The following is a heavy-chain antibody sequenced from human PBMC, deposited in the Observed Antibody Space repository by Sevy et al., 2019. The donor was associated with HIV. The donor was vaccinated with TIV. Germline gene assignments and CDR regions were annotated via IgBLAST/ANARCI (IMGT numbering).Heavy chain of an antibody. CDR1: GFTFSSYS. CDR3: ARENYGSGDGGAFDY. CDR2: ISSSSSYI. J-gene: IGHJ4*02. V-gene: IGHV3-21*01. Sequence: GGSLRLSCAASGFTFSSYSMNWVRQAPGKGLEWVSSISSSSSYIYYEDSVKGGFTISTDNAKNSLYLQMNSLRAEDTAVYYCARENYGSGDGGAFDYWGQGTLVTVSS. D-gene: IGHD3-10*01.